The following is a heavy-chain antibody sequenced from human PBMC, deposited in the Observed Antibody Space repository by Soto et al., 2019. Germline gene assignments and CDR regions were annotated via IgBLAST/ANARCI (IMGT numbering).Heavy chain of an antibody. J-gene: IGHJ4*02. CDR2: IYYSGST. CDR1: GGSISIYY. Sequence: PSETLSLTCTVSGGSISIYYWSWIRQPPGKGLEWITYIYYSGSTNYNPSLKSRVTISLDRSKNQFSLKLGSVTAADTAVYYCGRGWGWGFFDYWGQGILVTVSS. CDR3: GRGWGWGFFDY. V-gene: IGHV4-59*12. D-gene: IGHD3-16*01.